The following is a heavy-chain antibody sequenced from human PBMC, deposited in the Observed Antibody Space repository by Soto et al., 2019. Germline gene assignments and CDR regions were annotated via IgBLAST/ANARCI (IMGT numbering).Heavy chain of an antibody. CDR3: ARPAAPIDYYYYGMDV. D-gene: IGHD2-2*01. CDR1: GYTFTSYG. CDR2: ISAYNGNT. Sequence: ASVKVSCKASGYTFTSYGISWVRQAPGQGLEWMGWISAYNGNTNYAQKLQGRVTMTTDTSTSTAYMELRSLRSDDTAVYYCARPAAPIDYYYYGMDVWGQGTTVTVYS. J-gene: IGHJ6*02. V-gene: IGHV1-18*01.